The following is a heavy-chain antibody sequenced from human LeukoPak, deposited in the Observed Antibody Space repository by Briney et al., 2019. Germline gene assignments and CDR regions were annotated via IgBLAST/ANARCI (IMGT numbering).Heavy chain of an antibody. V-gene: IGHV1-24*01. CDR2: FDPEDGET. J-gene: IGHJ6*03. CDR1: GYTLTELS. Sequence: ASVTVSFKVSGYTLTELSMHWVRQAPGKGLEWMGGFDPEDGETIYAQKFQGRVTMTEDTSTDTAYMELSSLRSEDTAVYYCATDSQYYYYMDVWGKGTTVTVSS. CDR3: ATDSQYYYYMDV.